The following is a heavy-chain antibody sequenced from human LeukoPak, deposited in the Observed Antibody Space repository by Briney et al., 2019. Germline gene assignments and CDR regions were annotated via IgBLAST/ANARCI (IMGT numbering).Heavy chain of an antibody. CDR1: GFIFSSYG. V-gene: IGHV3-30*18. Sequence: GGSLRLSCAASGFIFSSYGMHWVRQAPGKGLEWVAVISYDGSDRYYADSVKGRFTISRDNSKNTLYLQMNSLRAEDTAAYYCAKIPLSGDYLDYWGQGTLVTVSS. CDR2: ISYDGSDR. J-gene: IGHJ4*02. CDR3: AKIPLSGDYLDY. D-gene: IGHD4-17*01.